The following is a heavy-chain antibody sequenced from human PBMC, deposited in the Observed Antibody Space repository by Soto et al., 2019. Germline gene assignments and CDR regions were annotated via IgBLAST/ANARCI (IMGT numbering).Heavy chain of an antibody. CDR2: ISDSGHYI. J-gene: IGHJ5*02. D-gene: IGHD3-3*02. Sequence: GGSLRLSCAASGFTFSTYGMNWVRQAPGKGLEWLSSISDSGHYIYYADSVKGRFTISRDNAKNSLFLQMNSLRGEDTAVYYCARLALAMPYPPSTRLDPWGHGALVPV. CDR3: ARLALAMPYPPSTRLDP. CDR1: GFTFSTYG. V-gene: IGHV3-21*01.